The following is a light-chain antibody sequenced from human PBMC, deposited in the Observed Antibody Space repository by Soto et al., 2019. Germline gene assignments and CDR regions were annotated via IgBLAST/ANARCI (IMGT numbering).Light chain of an antibody. CDR3: QRYNSAPLT. J-gene: IGKJ4*01. V-gene: IGKV1-27*01. CDR1: QGISNF. CDR2: SAS. Sequence: DIQMTQSPSSLSASVGDRVTITCRASQGISNFVAWYQQKPCKVTNLLLYSASTLESENPSRVSGSGSGTDFTLTISGLEPEDVATYYCQRYNSAPLTFGGGTNVVI.